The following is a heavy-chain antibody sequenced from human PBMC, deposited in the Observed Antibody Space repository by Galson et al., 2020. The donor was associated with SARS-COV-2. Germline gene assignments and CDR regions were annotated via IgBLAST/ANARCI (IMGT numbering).Heavy chain of an antibody. CDR3: ARGGHSYDFFDY. V-gene: IGHV4-59*13. CDR2: IYYSGST. D-gene: IGHD5-18*01. J-gene: IGHJ4*01. CDR1: GGSISNYY. Sequence: SETLSLTCIASGGSISNYYWSWIRQPPGKGLEWIGYIYYSGSTNYDRSPKSRVTIVVDTSKKQFSLKLSSVTAADTAVYYCARGGHSYDFFDYWGHGTLVTVSS.